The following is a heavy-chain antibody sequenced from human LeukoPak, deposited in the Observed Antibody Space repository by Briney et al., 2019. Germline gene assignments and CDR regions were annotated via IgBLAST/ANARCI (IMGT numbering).Heavy chain of an antibody. J-gene: IGHJ2*01. CDR1: GFTFSSYS. Sequence: GGSLRLSCAASGFTFSSYSMNWVRQAPGKGLEWVSSISSSSSYIYYADSVKGRFTISRDNAKNSLYLQMNSLRAEDTAVYYCARDRKTLSGYFDLWGRGTLVTVSS. CDR2: ISSSSSYI. V-gene: IGHV3-21*01. CDR3: ARDRKTLSGYFDL.